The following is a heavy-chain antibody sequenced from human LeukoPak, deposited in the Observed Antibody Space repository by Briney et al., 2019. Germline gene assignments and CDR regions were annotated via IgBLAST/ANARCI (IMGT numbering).Heavy chain of an antibody. J-gene: IGHJ6*03. D-gene: IGHD6-19*01. CDR1: GYTFTSYY. Sequence: ASVKVSCKASGYTFTSYYMHWVRQAPGQGLEWMGIINPSGGSTSYAQKFQGRVTMTRDTSTSAVYMELNSLRSEDTAVYYCARDAAVAGHYYYYYYMDVWGKGTTVTVSS. CDR3: ARDAAVAGHYYYYYYMDV. CDR2: INPSGGST. V-gene: IGHV1-46*01.